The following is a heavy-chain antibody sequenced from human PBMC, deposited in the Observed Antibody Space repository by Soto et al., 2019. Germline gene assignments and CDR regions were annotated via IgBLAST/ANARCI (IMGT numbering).Heavy chain of an antibody. J-gene: IGHJ4*02. D-gene: IGHD6-19*01. CDR1: RFNLSAAW. V-gene: IGHV3-15*07. CDR3: ATVPDSSGPT. Sequence: EMQLVQSGGGLVKPGGSLRLSCVASRFNLSAAWLNWIRQAPGKGLEWVGRIKPKSEGETADYTAPVRGRFTISRDDSQNTLHLQMDSLKTEDTAVYYCATVPDSSGPTWGLGVLVTVSS. CDR2: IKPKSEGETA.